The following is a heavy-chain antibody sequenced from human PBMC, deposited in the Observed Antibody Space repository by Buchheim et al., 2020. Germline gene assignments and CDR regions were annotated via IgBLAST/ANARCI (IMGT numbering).Heavy chain of an antibody. Sequence: EVQLVESGGGSVQPGGSLRLSCAASGMTFSGSWMSWVRQAPGKGLEWVAYIKQDGGEKNYVDSVRGRFTISRDNAKNSLYLQMNSLRVEDTAVYYCARAATGYFFDYWGQGTL. CDR1: GMTFSGSW. CDR2: IKQDGGEK. CDR3: ARAATGYFFDY. J-gene: IGHJ4*02. D-gene: IGHD3-9*01. V-gene: IGHV3-7*01.